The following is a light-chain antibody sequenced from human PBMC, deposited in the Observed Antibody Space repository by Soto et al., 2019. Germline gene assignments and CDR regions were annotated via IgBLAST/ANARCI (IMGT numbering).Light chain of an antibody. CDR2: GNN. J-gene: IGLJ3*02. V-gene: IGLV1-44*01. CDR3: AAWDDRLNGWV. Sequence: QAVVTQPPSVSGAPGQRVTISCTGSSSNIGAGYDVNWYQQLPGAAPKLLFSGNNQRPSGVPDRFSRSKSGSSASLAISGLQSVDEADYYCAAWDDRLNGWVFGGGTKLTVL. CDR1: SSNIGAGYD.